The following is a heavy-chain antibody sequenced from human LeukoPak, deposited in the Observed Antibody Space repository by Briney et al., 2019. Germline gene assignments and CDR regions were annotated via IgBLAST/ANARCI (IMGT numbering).Heavy chain of an antibody. CDR1: GYTFTGHY. D-gene: IGHD4-17*01. Sequence: ASVKVSCKASGYTFTGHYMHWVRQAPGQGLEWMGWINPNSGGTNYAQKFQGRVTMTRDTSISTAYMELSRLRSDDTAVYYCAEGFYGDYPFDYWGQGTLVTVSS. CDR3: AEGFYGDYPFDY. CDR2: INPNSGGT. J-gene: IGHJ4*02. V-gene: IGHV1-2*02.